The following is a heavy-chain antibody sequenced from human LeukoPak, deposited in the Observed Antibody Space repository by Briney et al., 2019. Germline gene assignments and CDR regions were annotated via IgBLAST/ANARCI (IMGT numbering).Heavy chain of an antibody. CDR2: ISSSSSYI. D-gene: IGHD6-19*01. J-gene: IGHJ4*02. Sequence: GGSLRLSCAASGFTFSSYSMNWVRQAPGKGLEWVSSISSSSSYIYYADSVKGRFTISRDNAKNSLYLQMNSLRAEDTAVYYCARGSMAVAGTYVYWGQGPLVTVSS. V-gene: IGHV3-21*01. CDR1: GFTFSSYS. CDR3: ARGSMAVAGTYVY.